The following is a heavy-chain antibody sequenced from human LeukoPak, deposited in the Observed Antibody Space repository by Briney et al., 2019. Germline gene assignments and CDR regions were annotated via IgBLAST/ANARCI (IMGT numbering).Heavy chain of an antibody. CDR2: ISGSSSTI. J-gene: IGHJ4*02. V-gene: IGHV3-48*02. CDR1: GFTFSRYS. Sequence: TGGSLRLSCAASGFTFSRYSMNWVRQAPGKGLKWVSYISGSSSTIYYADSVKGRFTISRDNAKNSLYLQMNSLRDEDTAVYYCARGAGRGGYYFDYWGQGTLVSVSS. D-gene: IGHD6-13*01. CDR3: ARGAGRGGYYFDY.